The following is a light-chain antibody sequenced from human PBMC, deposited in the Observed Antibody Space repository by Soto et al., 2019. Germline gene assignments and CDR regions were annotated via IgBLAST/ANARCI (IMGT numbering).Light chain of an antibody. CDR1: QTINKN. Sequence: DIQMTQSPTSLSASVGDRVTITCRASQTINKNLNWYRHKLGKAPELLIYDASDSQDGVPSRFSGSGSGTDFTLIITGLQPEDFATYYCQQSYSSPYTFGQGTKLEIK. CDR2: DAS. J-gene: IGKJ2*01. V-gene: IGKV1-39*01. CDR3: QQSYSSPYT.